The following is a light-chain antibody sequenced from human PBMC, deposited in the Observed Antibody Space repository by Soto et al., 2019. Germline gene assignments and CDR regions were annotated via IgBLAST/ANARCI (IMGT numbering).Light chain of an antibody. CDR1: SSDVGHYNY. Sequence: QSALTQPASVSGSPGQSITISCTGTSSDVGHYNYVAWYQQHPGKAPKLMIYEVSNRPSGVSNRFSGSKSGNTASLTISGLQAEDEADYYCCSYAGSSTSVVFGGGTKLTVL. V-gene: IGLV2-23*02. J-gene: IGLJ2*01. CDR2: EVS. CDR3: CSYAGSSTSVV.